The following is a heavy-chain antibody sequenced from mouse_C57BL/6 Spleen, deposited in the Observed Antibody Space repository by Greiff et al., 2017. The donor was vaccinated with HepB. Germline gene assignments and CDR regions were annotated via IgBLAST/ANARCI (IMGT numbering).Heavy chain of an antibody. CDR2: IYPRSGNT. CDR3: ARCPPVNYYGSSYGYFDV. V-gene: IGHV1-81*01. CDR1: GYTFTSYG. Sequence: QVQLQQSGAELARPGASVKLSCKASGYTFTSYGISWVKQRTGQGLEWIGEIYPRSGNTYYNEKFKGKATLTADKSSSTAYMELRSLTSEGSADYVCARCPPVNYYGSSYGYFDVWGTGTTGTVAS. D-gene: IGHD1-1*01. J-gene: IGHJ1*03.